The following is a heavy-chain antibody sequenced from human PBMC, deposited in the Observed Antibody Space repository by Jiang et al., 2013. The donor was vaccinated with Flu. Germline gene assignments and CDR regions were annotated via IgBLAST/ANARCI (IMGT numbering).Heavy chain of an antibody. D-gene: IGHD3-10*01. CDR3: ARSYGSGSYDSLVYYYGMDV. CDR1: GYTFTGYY. V-gene: IGHV1-2*02. J-gene: IGHJ6*02. Sequence: GPSVKVSCKASGYTFTGYYMHWVRQAPGQGLEWMGWINPNSGGTNYAQKFQGRVTMTRDTSISTAYMELSRLRSDDTAVYYCARSYGSGSYDSLVYYYGMDVWGQGTTVTVSS. CDR2: INPNSGGT.